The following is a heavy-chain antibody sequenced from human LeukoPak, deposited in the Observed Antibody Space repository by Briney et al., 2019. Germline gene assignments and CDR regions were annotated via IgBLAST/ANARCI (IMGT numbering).Heavy chain of an antibody. CDR1: GGPISSGSYF. V-gene: IGHV4-61*02. D-gene: IGHD1-26*01. CDR3: ARVLVGASYYYYYLDV. J-gene: IGHJ6*03. Sequence: SETLSLTCTVSGGPISSGSYFWRWVRQPAGKGLWWIGRIYTSENTNYNPSLKSRVITSVDKSKNQFSLKLSSVTAADTAVYYCARVLVGASYYYYYLDVWGKGTTVTVSS. CDR2: IYTSENT.